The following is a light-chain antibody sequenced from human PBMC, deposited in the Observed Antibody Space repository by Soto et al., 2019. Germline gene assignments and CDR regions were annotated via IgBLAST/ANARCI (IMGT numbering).Light chain of an antibody. J-gene: IGLJ1*01. V-gene: IGLV2-14*01. CDR3: SSYTNINTRACV. Sequence: QSALTQPASVSGSPGQSITISCTGTSSDIGGYKYVSWYQHHPGKVPQLIIYEVNNRPSGVSNRFSGSKSGNTASLTISGLQAEDEAEYYCSSYTNINTRACVFGTGTKLTVL. CDR1: SSDIGGYKY. CDR2: EVN.